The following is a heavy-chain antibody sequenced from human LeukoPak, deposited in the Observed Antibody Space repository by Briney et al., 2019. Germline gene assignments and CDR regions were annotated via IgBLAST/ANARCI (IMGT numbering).Heavy chain of an antibody. Sequence: ASVKVSCKASGGTFSSYASSWVRQAPGQGLEWMGGIIPIFGTANYAQKFQGRVTITADKSTSTAYMELSSLRSEDTAVYYCALGQGRSRYDYFDYWGQGTLVTVSS. CDR3: ALGQGRSRYDYFDY. D-gene: IGHD5-12*01. V-gene: IGHV1-69*06. J-gene: IGHJ4*02. CDR1: GGTFSSYA. CDR2: IIPIFGTA.